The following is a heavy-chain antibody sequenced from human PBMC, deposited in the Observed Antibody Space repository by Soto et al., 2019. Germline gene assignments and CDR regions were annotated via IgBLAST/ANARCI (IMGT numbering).Heavy chain of an antibody. V-gene: IGHV1-69*02. J-gene: IGHJ6*02. CDR2: IIPILGIA. CDR1: GGTFSSYT. CDR3: ARTKSLDDYYYYGMDV. Sequence: QVQLVQSGAEVKKPGSSVKVSCKASGGTFSSYTISWVRQAPGQGLEWMGRIIPILGIANYAQKFQGRVTNSEDKSTSTAYMEPSSLRSEDTAVYYCARTKSLDDYYYYGMDVWGQGTTVTVFS.